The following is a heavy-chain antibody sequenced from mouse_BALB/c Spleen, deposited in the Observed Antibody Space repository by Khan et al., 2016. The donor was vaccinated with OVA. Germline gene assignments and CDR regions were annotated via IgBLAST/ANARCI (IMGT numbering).Heavy chain of an antibody. CDR2: IWSGGST. J-gene: IGHJ3*01. Sequence: QVQLKESGPGLVQPSQSLSITCTVSGFSLTSYGVHWVRQSPGKGLEWLGVIWSGGSTDYNAAFISRLSISKDNSKSQVFFKMNSLQANDTVIYYCARSPYGNYGFAYWGQGTLVTVPA. V-gene: IGHV2-2*02. CDR3: ARSPYGNYGFAY. CDR1: GFSLTSYG. D-gene: IGHD2-1*01.